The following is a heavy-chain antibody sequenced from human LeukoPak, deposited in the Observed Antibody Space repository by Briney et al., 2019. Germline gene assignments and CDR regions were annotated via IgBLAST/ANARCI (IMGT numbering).Heavy chain of an antibody. J-gene: IGHJ4*02. D-gene: IGHD2-15*01. CDR2: ISYDGSNK. CDR1: GFTFSSYA. Sequence: GGSLRLSCAASGFTFSSYAMHWVRQAPGKGLEWVAVISYDGSNKYYADSVKGRFTISRDNSKNTLYLQMNSLRAEDTAAYYCARDLDCSGGSCYSGWGRGTLVTVSS. V-gene: IGHV3-30-3*01. CDR3: ARDLDCSGGSCYSG.